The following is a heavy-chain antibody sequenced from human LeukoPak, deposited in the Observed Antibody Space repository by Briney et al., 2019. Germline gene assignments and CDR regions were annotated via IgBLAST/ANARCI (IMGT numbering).Heavy chain of an antibody. CDR3: ARSAFSGFDI. CDR2: FYASGTT. D-gene: IGHD5-12*01. CDR1: GASINTFY. V-gene: IGHV4-4*07. Sequence: PSETLSLTCIKSGASINTFYWSWIRQPAGRGLVWIGRFYASGTTYHNPALNSRAAVSIDTSKNIFSLKLTSVTAADTAVYYCARSAFSGFDIWGRGTMVTVSS. J-gene: IGHJ3*02.